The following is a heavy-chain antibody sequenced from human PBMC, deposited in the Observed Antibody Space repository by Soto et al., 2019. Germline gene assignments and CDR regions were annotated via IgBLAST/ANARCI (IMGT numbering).Heavy chain of an antibody. D-gene: IGHD5-12*01. CDR2: ISNDAGHK. CDR3: EKGLRWIDALAI. CDR1: SYG. V-gene: IGHV3-30*18. J-gene: IGHJ3*02. Sequence: SYGLHRFNKNPGKGLEWVAVISNDAGHKHYADSVKGRFTISRDNSENTLYLQMNSLRAEDMFVYYYEKGLRWIDALAIRGKGTMVPVFS.